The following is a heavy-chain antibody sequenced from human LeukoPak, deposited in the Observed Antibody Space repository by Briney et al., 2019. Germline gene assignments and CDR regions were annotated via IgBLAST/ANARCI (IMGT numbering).Heavy chain of an antibody. V-gene: IGHV4-4*02. Sequence: SGTLSLTCAVSGGSISTSNGWSWVRQPPGKGLEWIGEIYHSGSTNYNPSLKSRVTISVDKSKNQFSLKLSSVTAADTAVYYCARVGAGYTYGCDYWGEGALVTVSS. J-gene: IGHJ4*02. CDR2: IYHSGST. CDR1: GGSISTSNG. CDR3: ARVGAGYTYGCDY. D-gene: IGHD5-18*01.